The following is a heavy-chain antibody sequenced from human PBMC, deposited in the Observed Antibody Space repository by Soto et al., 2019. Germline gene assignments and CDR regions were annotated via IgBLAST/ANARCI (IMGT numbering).Heavy chain of an antibody. V-gene: IGHV1-18*01. Sequence: GASVKVSCKASGYTFTSYGISWVRQAPGQGLEWMGWISAYNGNTNYAQKLQGRVTMTTDTSTSTAYMELRSLRSDDTAVYYCARDLYYGSGSSIAYGMDVWGQGTTVTVSS. J-gene: IGHJ6*02. D-gene: IGHD3-10*01. CDR1: GYTFTSYG. CDR2: ISAYNGNT. CDR3: ARDLYYGSGSSIAYGMDV.